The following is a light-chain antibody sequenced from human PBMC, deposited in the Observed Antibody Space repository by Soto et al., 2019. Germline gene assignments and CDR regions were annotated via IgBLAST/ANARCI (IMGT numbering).Light chain of an antibody. V-gene: IGKV3-20*01. J-gene: IGKJ2*01. Sequence: EVVLTQSPNTLSLSPGERATLSCWASQSLRSSYLAWYQRKPGQAPRLLMFGASRRATGIPDRFNGSGAGTYFILTSSRLEPEYVGVYYCQQHGTSPYTFGQGTVLEIK. CDR2: GAS. CDR3: QQHGTSPYT. CDR1: QSLRSSY.